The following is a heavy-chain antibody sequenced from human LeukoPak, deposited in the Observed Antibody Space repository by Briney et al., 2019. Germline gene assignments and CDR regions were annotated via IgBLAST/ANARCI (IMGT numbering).Heavy chain of an antibody. CDR3: ARGLYCSSISCCGGFDP. CDR2: ISYDGSYK. V-gene: IGHV3-30-3*01. CDR1: GFTFSSYA. J-gene: IGHJ5*02. D-gene: IGHD2-2*01. Sequence: GGSLRLSCAASGFTFSSYAMHWVRQAPGKGLDWVALISYDGSYKYYADSVKGRFTISRDNSKNTLYLQMNSLRAEDTAVYYCARGLYCSSISCCGGFDPWGQGTLVTVSS.